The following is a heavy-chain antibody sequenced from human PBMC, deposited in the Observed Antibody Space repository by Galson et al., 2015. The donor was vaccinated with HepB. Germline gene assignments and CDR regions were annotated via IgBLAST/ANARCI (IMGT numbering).Heavy chain of an antibody. V-gene: IGHV7-4-1*02. Sequence: QSGAEVKKPGPSVKVSCKASGYTFTNYAMNWMRQAPGQGLEWMGWINTNTGNPTYAQGFTGWFVFSLDTSVSTAYLQISNLKAEDIAVYYCASTRYYGSGSYAFDPWGQGILVTVSS. CDR1: GYTFTNYA. CDR3: ASTRYYGSGSYAFDP. D-gene: IGHD3-10*01. J-gene: IGHJ5*02. CDR2: INTNTGNP.